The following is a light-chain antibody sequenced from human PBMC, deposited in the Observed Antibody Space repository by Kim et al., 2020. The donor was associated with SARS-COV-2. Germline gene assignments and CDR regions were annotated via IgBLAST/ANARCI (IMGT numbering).Light chain of an antibody. CDR1: SSDVGNYNL. V-gene: IGLV2-23*02. J-gene: IGLJ7*01. CDR2: EVT. Sequence: QSALTQPASVSGSPGQSITISCTGTSSDVGNYNLVSWYQQHPGKAPKLMIYEVTKRPSGVSNRFSGSKSGNTASLTISGLQAEDEADYYCCSYAGSRNVFGGGTKVTVL. CDR3: CSYAGSRNV.